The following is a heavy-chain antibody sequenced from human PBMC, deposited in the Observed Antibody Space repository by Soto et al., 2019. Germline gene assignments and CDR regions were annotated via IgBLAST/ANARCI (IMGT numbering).Heavy chain of an antibody. CDR1: GGSISSSSYY. J-gene: IGHJ4*02. CDR2: IYYSGST. V-gene: IGHV4-39*01. D-gene: IGHD3-10*01. CDR3: ASPGRYYYGSGSYFPFDY. Sequence: NPSETLSLTCTVSGGSISSSSYYWGWIRQPPGKGLEWIGSIYYSGSTYYNPSLKSRVTISVDTSKNQFSLKLSSVTAADTAVYYCASPGRYYYGSGSYFPFDYWGQGTLVTVSS.